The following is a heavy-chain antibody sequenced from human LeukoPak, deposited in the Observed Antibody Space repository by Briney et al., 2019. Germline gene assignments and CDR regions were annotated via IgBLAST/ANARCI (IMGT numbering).Heavy chain of an antibody. Sequence: GGSLRLSCTASGFTFGDYAMSWVRQAPGKGLEWVGFIRSKAYGGTTEYAASVKGRFTIPRDDSKSIAYLQMNSLKTEDTAVYYCTRLGPVSYFDYWGQGTLVTVSS. CDR3: TRLGPVSYFDY. D-gene: IGHD3/OR15-3a*01. J-gene: IGHJ4*02. CDR2: IRSKAYGGTT. V-gene: IGHV3-49*04. CDR1: GFTFGDYA.